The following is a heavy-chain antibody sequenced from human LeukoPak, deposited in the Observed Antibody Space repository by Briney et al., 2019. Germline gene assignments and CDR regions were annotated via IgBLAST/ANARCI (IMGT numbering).Heavy chain of an antibody. CDR1: GITLSNYG. CDR2: ISDSGGRT. CDR3: AKRGVVIRVILVGFHKEAYFFDS. Sequence: GGSLRLSCAVSGITLSNYGMSWVRQAPGKGLEWVAGISDSGGRTNYADSVKGRFTISRDNPKNTLYLQMNSLRVEDTAVYFCAKRGVVIRVILVGFHKEAYFFDSWGQGALLTVS. D-gene: IGHD3-22*01. V-gene: IGHV3-23*01. J-gene: IGHJ4*02.